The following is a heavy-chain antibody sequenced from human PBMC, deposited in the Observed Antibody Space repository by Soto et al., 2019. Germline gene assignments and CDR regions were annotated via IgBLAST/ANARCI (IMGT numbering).Heavy chain of an antibody. V-gene: IGHV4-4*02. Sequence: PSETLSLTCAVSSGSISSSNWWSWVRQPPGKGLEWIGEIYHSGSTNYNPSLKSRVTISVDKSKNQFSLNLSTVTAADTAVYSCAKVHPAYIWFDTWGQGTLVTVSS. J-gene: IGHJ5*02. CDR2: IYHSGST. CDR1: SGSISSSNW. CDR3: AKVHPAYIWFDT.